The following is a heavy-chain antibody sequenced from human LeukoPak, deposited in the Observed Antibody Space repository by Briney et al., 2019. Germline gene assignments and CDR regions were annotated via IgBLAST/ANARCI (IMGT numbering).Heavy chain of an antibody. D-gene: IGHD3-22*01. V-gene: IGHV1-69*13. CDR1: GGTFSSYA. Sequence: GASVKVSCKASGGTFSSYAISWVRQAPGQGLEWMGGVIPIFGTANYAQKFQGRVTITADESTSTAYMELSSLRSEDTAVYYCALGMLYYYDSSGYSRMDVWGKGTTVTISS. CDR3: ALGMLYYYDSSGYSRMDV. J-gene: IGHJ6*03. CDR2: VIPIFGTA.